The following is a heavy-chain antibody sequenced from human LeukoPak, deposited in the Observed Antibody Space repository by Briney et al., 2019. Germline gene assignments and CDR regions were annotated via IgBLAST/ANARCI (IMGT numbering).Heavy chain of an antibody. CDR3: AGCRIAANWLDP. D-gene: IGHD6-6*01. V-gene: IGHV4-39*01. J-gene: IGHJ5*02. CDR1: GGSISSSSYY. CDR2: IYYSGST. Sequence: SETLSLTCTVSGGSISSSSYYWGWIRQPPGKGLEWIGSIYYSGSTYYNPSLKSRVTISVDTSKNQFSLKLSSVTAADTAVYYCAGCRIAANWLDPWGQGTLVTVSS.